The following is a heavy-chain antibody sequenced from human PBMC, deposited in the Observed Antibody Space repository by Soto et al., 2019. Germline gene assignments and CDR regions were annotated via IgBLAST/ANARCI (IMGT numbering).Heavy chain of an antibody. CDR3: ARTASEYRSSLGFGMDV. CDR2: IYPGDSDT. CDR1: GYTFTSYW. D-gene: IGHD6-6*01. J-gene: IGHJ6*02. Sequence: GESLKISCKGSGYTFTSYWIGWVRQMPGKGLEWMGIIYPGDSDTRYSPSFQGQVTISADKSISTAYLQWSSLKASDTAMYYCARTASEYRSSLGFGMDVWGQGNTVTVSS. V-gene: IGHV5-51*01.